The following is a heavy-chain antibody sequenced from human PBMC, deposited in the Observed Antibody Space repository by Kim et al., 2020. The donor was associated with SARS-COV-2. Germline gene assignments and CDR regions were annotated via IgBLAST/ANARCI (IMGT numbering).Heavy chain of an antibody. CDR3: ARMGITMVRGVIPRYMYYNYGWDV. D-gene: IGHD3-10*01. J-gene: IGHJ6*02. CDR1: GFTFSSYA. V-gene: IGHV3-30*04. CDR2: ISYDGSNK. Sequence: GGSLRLSCAASGFTFSSYAMHWVRQAPGKGLEWVAVISYDGSNKYYADSVKGRFTITRDNSKNTLYLQMNSLRAEDTAVYYCARMGITMVRGVIPRYMYYNYGWDVWGQGATVTVSS.